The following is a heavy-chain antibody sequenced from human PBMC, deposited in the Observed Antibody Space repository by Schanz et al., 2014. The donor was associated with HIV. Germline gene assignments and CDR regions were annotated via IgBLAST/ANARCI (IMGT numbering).Heavy chain of an antibody. Sequence: QVQLVQSEAEVKRPGSSVKVSCRTSGYSFMNAAINWVRQAPGQGLEWMGWVNPESGNTGMADTFLGRLSLTRFTSTGTAYMELDSLRAEDTAIYYCVRAASFHFDKEGYYRNWYFDFWGRGTLVAVSS. J-gene: IGHJ2*01. D-gene: IGHD1-26*01. V-gene: IGHV1-8*01. CDR3: VRAASFHFDKEGYYRNWYFDF. CDR2: VNPESGNT. CDR1: GYSFMNAA.